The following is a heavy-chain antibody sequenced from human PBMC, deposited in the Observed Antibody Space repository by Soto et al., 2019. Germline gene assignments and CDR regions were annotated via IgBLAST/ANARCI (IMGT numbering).Heavy chain of an antibody. CDR3: ARDFLTVTTTYYYGMDV. CDR1: GFTFSSYG. D-gene: IGHD4-4*01. J-gene: IGHJ6*02. CDR2: IWYDGSNK. Sequence: PGGSLRLSCAASGFTFSSYGMHWVRQAPGKGLEWVAVIWYDGSNKYYADSVKGRFTISRDNSKNTLYLQMNSLRAEDTAVYYCARDFLTVTTTYYYGMDVWGQGTTVTVSS. V-gene: IGHV3-33*01.